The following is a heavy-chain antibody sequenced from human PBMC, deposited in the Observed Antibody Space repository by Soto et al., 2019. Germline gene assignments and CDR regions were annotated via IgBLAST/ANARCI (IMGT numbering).Heavy chain of an antibody. D-gene: IGHD4-17*01. Sequence: QVQLVQSGAEVKKPGASVKVSCKALGYTFTGFYMQWVRQAPGQGLEWMGWINPKSGDTEYEQKFQGWVTMTRDTSISTAYMELSRLKSDYTAIYYCASGGSTVTREFDYWVQGTLVSVSS. J-gene: IGHJ4*02. CDR2: INPKSGDT. V-gene: IGHV1-2*04. CDR1: GYTFTGFY. CDR3: ASGGSTVTREFDY.